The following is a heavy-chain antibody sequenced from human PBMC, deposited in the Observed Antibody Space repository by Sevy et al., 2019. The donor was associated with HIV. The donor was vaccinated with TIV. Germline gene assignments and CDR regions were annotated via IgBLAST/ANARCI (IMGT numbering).Heavy chain of an antibody. CDR1: GGSVSSGSYY. Sequence: SEILSLTCTVSGGSVSSGSYYWSWIRQPPGNGLEWIGYIYYSGSTNYNPSLKSRVTISVDTSKNQFSLKLSSVTAADTAVYYCAREGSQLELLWFDPWGQGTLVTVSS. V-gene: IGHV4-61*01. J-gene: IGHJ5*02. D-gene: IGHD1-7*01. CDR2: IYYSGST. CDR3: AREGSQLELLWFDP.